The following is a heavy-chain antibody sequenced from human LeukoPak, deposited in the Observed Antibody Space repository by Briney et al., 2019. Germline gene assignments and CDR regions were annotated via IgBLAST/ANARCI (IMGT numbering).Heavy chain of an antibody. V-gene: IGHV4-30-4*01. D-gene: IGHD5-18*01. CDR3: ASGYSYGPFDY. Sequence: SETLSLTCTVSGGSTSSGDYYWSWIRQPPGKGLEWIGYIYYSGSTYYNPSLKSRVTISVDTSKNQFSLKLSSVTAADTAVYYCASGYSYGPFDYWGQGTLVTVSS. CDR1: GGSTSSGDYY. J-gene: IGHJ4*02. CDR2: IYYSGST.